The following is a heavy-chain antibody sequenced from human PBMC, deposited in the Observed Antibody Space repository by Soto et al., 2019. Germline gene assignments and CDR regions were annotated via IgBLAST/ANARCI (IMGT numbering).Heavy chain of an antibody. D-gene: IGHD3-16*02. J-gene: IGHJ5*02. CDR2: IYYSGST. V-gene: IGHV4-30-4*08. CDR1: GASISSGDYY. Sequence: SATLSLTCTVSGASISSGDYYWSWIRQPPGKGLEWIGYIYYSGSTYYNPSLKSRVTISVDTSKNQFSLKLSSVTAADTAVYYCARDLSSGWFDPWGQGTLVTVS. CDR3: ARDLSSGWFDP.